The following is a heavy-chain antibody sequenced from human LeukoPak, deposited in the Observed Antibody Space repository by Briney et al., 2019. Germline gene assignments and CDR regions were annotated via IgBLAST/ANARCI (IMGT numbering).Heavy chain of an antibody. V-gene: IGHV3-21*01. CDR1: GFTFSTYA. D-gene: IGHD1-1*01. Sequence: GGSLRLSCAASGFTFSTYAMNWVRQAPGKGLEWVSSISSSSSYIYYADSVKGRFTISRDNAKNSLYLQMNSLRAEDTAAYYCATSTGTTGYYFDYWGQGTLVTVSS. J-gene: IGHJ4*02. CDR3: ATSTGTTGYYFDY. CDR2: ISSSSSYI.